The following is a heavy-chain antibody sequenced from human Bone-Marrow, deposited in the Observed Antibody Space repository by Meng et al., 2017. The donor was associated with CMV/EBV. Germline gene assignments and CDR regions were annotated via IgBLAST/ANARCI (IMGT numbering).Heavy chain of an antibody. CDR2: INHSGST. D-gene: IGHD2-2*01. V-gene: IGHV4-34*01. CDR3: ARATRGVPAAMRLEY. J-gene: IGHJ4*02. Sequence: SETLSLPCAVYGGSFSGYYWSWIRQPPGKGLEWIGEINHSGSTNYNPSLKSRVTISVDTSKNQFSLKLSSVTAADTAVYYCARATRGVPAAMRLEYWGQGNLVNVPS. CDR1: GGSFSGYY.